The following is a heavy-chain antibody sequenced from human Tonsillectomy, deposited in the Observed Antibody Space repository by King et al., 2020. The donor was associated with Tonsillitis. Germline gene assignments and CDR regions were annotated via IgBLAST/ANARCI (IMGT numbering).Heavy chain of an antibody. CDR2: INWSGANV. CDR3: ARDPTSHYHTGWYIGDY. D-gene: IGHD6-19*01. J-gene: IGHJ4*02. CDR1: GFTFDDYA. Sequence: VQLVESGGGLVQAGRSLRLSCAASGFTFDDYAMHWVRQAPGKGLEWVSGINWSGANVGYADSVRGRFTISRDNAKNSLYLQMDSLRAEDTALYYCARDPTSHYHTGWYIGDYWGQGTLVTVSS. V-gene: IGHV3-9*01.